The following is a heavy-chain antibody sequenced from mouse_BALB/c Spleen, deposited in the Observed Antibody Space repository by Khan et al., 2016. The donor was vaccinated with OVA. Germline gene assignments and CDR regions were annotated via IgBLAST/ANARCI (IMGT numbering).Heavy chain of an antibody. D-gene: IGHD1-3*01. CDR2: IDSNGGST. V-gene: IGHV5-6-3*01. CDR1: RFTFTSYG. CDR3: ERCAK. Sequence: EVQLVESGAGIVQPGGSLKLSCAASRFTFTSYGMHSVRQTPDKRLELVGIIDSNGGSTDYTDSVKRRFTITGDNATNAVYLQMRSLKSEDTARYYGERCAKWGQGTTLTVSS. J-gene: IGHJ2*01.